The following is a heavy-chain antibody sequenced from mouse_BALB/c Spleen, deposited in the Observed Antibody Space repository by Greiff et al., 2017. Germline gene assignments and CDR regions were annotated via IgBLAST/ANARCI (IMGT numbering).Heavy chain of an antibody. CDR3: VRGYFDY. CDR1: GFTFNTNA. J-gene: IGHJ2*01. V-gene: IGHV10S3*01. CDR2: IRSKSNNYAT. Sequence: TGGGLVQPKGSLKLSCAASGFTFNTNAMNWVRQAPGKGLEWVARIRSKSNNYATYYADSVKDRFTISRDDSQSMLYLQMNNLKTEDTAMYYCVRGYFDYWGQGTTLTVSS.